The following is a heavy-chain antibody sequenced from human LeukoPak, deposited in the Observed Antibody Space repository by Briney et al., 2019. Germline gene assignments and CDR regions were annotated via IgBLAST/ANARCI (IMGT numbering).Heavy chain of an antibody. CDR2: ISGSGGST. J-gene: IGHJ6*03. Sequence: GGSLRLSCAASGFTFSSYAMSWVRQAPGRGLEWVASISGSGGSTYYADSVKGRFTISRDNSKNTLYLQMNSLRAEDTAVYYCAKDEHDFWSGYYYYYMDVWGKGTTVTVSS. D-gene: IGHD3-3*01. CDR3: AKDEHDFWSGYYYYYMDV. CDR1: GFTFSSYA. V-gene: IGHV3-23*01.